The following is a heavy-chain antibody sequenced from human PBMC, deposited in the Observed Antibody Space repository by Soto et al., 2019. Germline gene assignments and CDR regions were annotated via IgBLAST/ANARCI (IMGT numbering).Heavy chain of an antibody. CDR2: IIPIIGII. J-gene: IGHJ4*02. D-gene: IGHD3-10*01. V-gene: IGHV1-69*04. Sequence: ASVKVSCKASGGTFSTYTITWVRQAPGQGLEWMGRIIPIIGIINYAQKFQGRVTITRDTSASTAYMELSSLRSEDTAVYYCARDLRGASPTVFWGKGTLVTVPS. CDR1: GGTFSTYT. CDR3: ARDLRGASPTVF.